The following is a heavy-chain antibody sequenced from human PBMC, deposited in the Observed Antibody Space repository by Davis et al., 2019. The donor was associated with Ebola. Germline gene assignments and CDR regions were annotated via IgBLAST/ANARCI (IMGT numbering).Heavy chain of an antibody. V-gene: IGHV3-7*01. CDR3: ARDLNWNDGLFDY. J-gene: IGHJ4*02. CDR2: IKQRGSEI. Sequence: GESLKISCTTSGFTFSNHWMSWVRQAPGKGLEWVANIKQRGSEINYVDSVKGRFTISRDNAKNSLYLQMNSLRAEDTAVYYCARDLNWNDGLFDYWGQGTLVTVSS. CDR1: GFTFSNHW. D-gene: IGHD1-1*01.